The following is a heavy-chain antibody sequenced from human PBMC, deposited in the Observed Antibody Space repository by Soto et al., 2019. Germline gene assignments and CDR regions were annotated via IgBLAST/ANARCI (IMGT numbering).Heavy chain of an antibody. CDR3: ARDLAIYSGNFDYGLDV. CDR2: IGTSGKTI. D-gene: IGHD4-4*01. V-gene: IGHV3-48*03. Sequence: EVQLVESGGGLVQAGGSLRLFCAVSGFTFSRYEMNWVRQAPGKGLEWVSYIGTSGKTIYYTDSVRGRFTISRDNAKNSLYLQMNSLRAEDTVVYYCARDLAIYSGNFDYGLDVWGQGTTVTVSS. J-gene: IGHJ6*02. CDR1: GFTFSRYE.